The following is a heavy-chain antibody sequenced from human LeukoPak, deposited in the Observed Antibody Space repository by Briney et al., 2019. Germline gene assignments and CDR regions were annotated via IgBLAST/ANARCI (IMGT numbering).Heavy chain of an antibody. J-gene: IGHJ4*02. CDR3: ARGETYYDILTGYYKSYYFDY. Sequence: SETLSLTCTVSGGSISSYYWSWIRQPAGKGLEWIGRIDSSGSTNYNPSLKSRVTISVDTSKNQFSLKLSSVTAADTAVYYCARGETYYDILTGYYKSYYFDYWGQGTLVTVSS. D-gene: IGHD3-9*01. V-gene: IGHV4-4*07. CDR1: GGSISSYY. CDR2: IDSSGST.